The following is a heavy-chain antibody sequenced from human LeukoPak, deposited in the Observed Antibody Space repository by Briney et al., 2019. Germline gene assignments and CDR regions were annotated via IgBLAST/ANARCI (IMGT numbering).Heavy chain of an antibody. V-gene: IGHV4-59*08. CDR1: GRSISSYY. Sequence: SHTLSLTCTVSGRSISSYYSRWIRHPPGKRLEWILYIFFSGSTNYPPSLRSRVTVSVDSSKNQFSLRLSSVTAADTAVYYCARLQFGSGYYHEVGCWGRGTLVIVS. J-gene: IGHJ4*02. CDR3: ARLQFGSGYYHEVGC. CDR2: IFFSGST. D-gene: IGHD3-22*01.